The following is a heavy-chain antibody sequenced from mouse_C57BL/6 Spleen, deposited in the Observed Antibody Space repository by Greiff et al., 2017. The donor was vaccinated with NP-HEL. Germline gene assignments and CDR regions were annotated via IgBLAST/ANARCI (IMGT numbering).Heavy chain of an antibody. D-gene: IGHD1-1*01. CDR1: GYTFTSYG. CDR3: ARDYYGSSPGDY. J-gene: IGHJ2*01. CDR2: IYPRSGNT. Sequence: QVQLQQSGAELARPGASVKLSCKASGYTFTSYGISWVKQRTGQGLEWIGEIYPRSGNTYYNEKFKGKATLTADKSSSTAYMELRSLTSEDSAVYFCARDYYGSSPGDYWGQGTTLTVSS. V-gene: IGHV1-81*01.